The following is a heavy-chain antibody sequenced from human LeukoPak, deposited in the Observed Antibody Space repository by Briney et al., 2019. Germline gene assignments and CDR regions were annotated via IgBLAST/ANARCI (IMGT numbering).Heavy chain of an antibody. Sequence: GGSLRLXCAASGFTFSSYGMHWVRQAPGKGLEWVAVIWYDGSNKYYADSVKGRFTISRDNSKNTLYLQMNSLRAEDTAVYYCAKDGGRYYDSSGYAKYWGQGTLVTVSS. V-gene: IGHV3-33*06. CDR3: AKDGGRYYDSSGYAKY. J-gene: IGHJ4*02. CDR1: GFTFSSYG. CDR2: IWYDGSNK. D-gene: IGHD3-22*01.